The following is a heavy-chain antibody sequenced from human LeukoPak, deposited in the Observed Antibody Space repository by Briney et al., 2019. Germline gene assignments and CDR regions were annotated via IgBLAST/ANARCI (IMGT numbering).Heavy chain of an antibody. J-gene: IGHJ4*02. CDR2: INHSGST. CDR3: ARVSGSYYFRYFDY. Sequence: SETLSLTCAVYGGSFSGYYWSWIRQPPGKGLEWIGEINHSGSTNYNPSLKSRVTMSVDTSKNQFSLKLSSVTAADTAVYYCARVSGSYYFRYFDYWGQGTLVTVSS. D-gene: IGHD1-26*01. CDR1: GGSFSGYY. V-gene: IGHV4-34*01.